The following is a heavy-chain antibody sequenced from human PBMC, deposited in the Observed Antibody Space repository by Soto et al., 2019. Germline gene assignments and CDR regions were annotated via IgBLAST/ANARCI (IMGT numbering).Heavy chain of an antibody. V-gene: IGHV1-69*13. CDR1: GGTFSSYT. Sequence: SVKVSCKASGGTFSSYTISWVRQAPGQGLEWMGGIIPIFGTANYAQKFQGRVTITADESTSTAYMELSSLRSEDTAVYYCARRPLTMRGFDPWGQGTLVTVSS. D-gene: IGHD3-22*01. J-gene: IGHJ5*02. CDR3: ARRPLTMRGFDP. CDR2: IIPIFGTA.